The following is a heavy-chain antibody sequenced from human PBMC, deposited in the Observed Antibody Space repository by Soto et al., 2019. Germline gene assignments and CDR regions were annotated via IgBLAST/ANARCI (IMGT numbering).Heavy chain of an antibody. CDR2: ILYDGSNK. CDR1: GFTFSTYG. D-gene: IGHD2-2*01. V-gene: IGHV3-30*03. Sequence: PGGSLRLSCAASGFTFSTYGMHWVRQAPGKGLEWVAVILYDGSNKYYVDSVKGRFTISRDNSKNTLYLQMNSLRAEDTAVYYCARDWVLVPAGDFEYWGQGTLVTV. J-gene: IGHJ4*02. CDR3: ARDWVLVPAGDFEY.